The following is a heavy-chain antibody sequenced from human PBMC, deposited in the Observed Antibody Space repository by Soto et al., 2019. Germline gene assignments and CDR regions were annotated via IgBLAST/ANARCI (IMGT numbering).Heavy chain of an antibody. CDR1: GGTFSPYT. D-gene: IGHD3-10*01. V-gene: IGHV1-69*08. Sequence: QVQLVQSGAEVQKPGSSVKVSCKASGGTFSPYTVNWVRQAPGQGLEWMGRIIPFLGVTNYAQKFQARVTLTADTSTTTAYMELSGLRLEDTAVYYCARDWESTVSTWSFGAFWGRGTLVTVSS. J-gene: IGHJ4*02. CDR2: IIPFLGVT. CDR3: ARDWESTVSTWSFGAF.